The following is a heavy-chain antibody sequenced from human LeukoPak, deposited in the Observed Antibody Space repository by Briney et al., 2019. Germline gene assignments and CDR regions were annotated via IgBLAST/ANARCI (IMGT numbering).Heavy chain of an antibody. V-gene: IGHV3-53*01. J-gene: IGHJ3*02. CDR3: ARGSSSPPGAFDI. Sequence: GGSLRLSCAASGFTVSSNYMSWVRQAPGKGVEGVSVIYSGGSTYYADSVKGRFTISRDNSKNTLYLQMNSLRAEDTAVYYCARGSSSPPGAFDIWGQGTMVTVSS. CDR1: GFTVSSNY. CDR2: IYSGGST. D-gene: IGHD1-26*01.